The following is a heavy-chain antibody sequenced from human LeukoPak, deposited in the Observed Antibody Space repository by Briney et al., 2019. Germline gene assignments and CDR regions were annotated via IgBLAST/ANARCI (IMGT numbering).Heavy chain of an antibody. CDR1: AGSISSSNW. V-gene: IGHV4-4*02. Sequence: PSGTLSLTCAVSAGSISSSNWWSWVRQPPGQGLEWIGEIYHSGTTNYNPSLKSRVTISVDKTRNQFSLKLSSVTAADTAVYYCASNFDYWGQGTLVTVSS. CDR2: IYHSGTT. CDR3: ASNFDY. J-gene: IGHJ4*02.